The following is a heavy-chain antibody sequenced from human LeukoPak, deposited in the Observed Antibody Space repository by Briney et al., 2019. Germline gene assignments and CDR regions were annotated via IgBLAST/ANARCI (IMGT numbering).Heavy chain of an antibody. CDR1: GGTFSSYA. J-gene: IGHJ4*02. Sequence: SVKVSCKASGGTFSSYAISWVRQAPGQGLEWMGRIIPILGIANYAQKFQGRVTITADKSTSTAYMELSGLRSEDTAVYYCARDGDSSGYYHYFDYWGQGTLVTVSS. CDR2: IIPILGIA. CDR3: ARDGDSSGYYHYFDY. D-gene: IGHD3-22*01. V-gene: IGHV1-69*04.